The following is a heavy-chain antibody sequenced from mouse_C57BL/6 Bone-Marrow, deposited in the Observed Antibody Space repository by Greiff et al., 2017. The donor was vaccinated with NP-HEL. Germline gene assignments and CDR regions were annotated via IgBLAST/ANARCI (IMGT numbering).Heavy chain of an antibody. V-gene: IGHV1-59*01. CDR3: ARLGDDYDDYYAMDY. CDR2: IDPSDSYT. CDR1: GYTFTSYW. Sequence: QVQLQQPGAELVRPGTSVKLSCKASGYTFTSYWMHWVKQRPGQGLEWIGVIDPSDSYTNYNQKFKGKATLTVDTSSSTAYMQLSSLTSEDSAVYYCARLGDDYDDYYAMDYWGQGTSVTVSS. D-gene: IGHD2-4*01. J-gene: IGHJ4*01.